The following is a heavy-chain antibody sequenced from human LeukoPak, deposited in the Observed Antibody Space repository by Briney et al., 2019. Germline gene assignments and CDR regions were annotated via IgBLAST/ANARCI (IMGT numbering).Heavy chain of an antibody. J-gene: IGHJ4*02. CDR2: ISGSGGST. Sequence: GGSLRLPCAASGFTFSSYAMSWVRQAPGKGLEWVSAISGSGGSTYYADSVKGRFTISRDNSKNTLYLQMNSLRAEDTAVYYCAKWFMITFGGVIVTSPYFDYWGQGTLVTVSS. D-gene: IGHD3-16*02. CDR1: GFTFSSYA. V-gene: IGHV3-23*01. CDR3: AKWFMITFGGVIVTSPYFDY.